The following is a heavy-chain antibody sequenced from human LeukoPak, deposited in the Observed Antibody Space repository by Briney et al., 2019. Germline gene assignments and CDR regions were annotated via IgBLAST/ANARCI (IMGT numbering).Heavy chain of an antibody. CDR1: GFTFSSYG. CDR3: ARDHTMVRGGGP. V-gene: IGHV3-30*03. J-gene: IGHJ5*02. Sequence: PGGSLRLSCAPSGFTFSSYGMHWARQAPGKGLEGGAVISYDGSNKYYADSVKGRFTISRDNSKNTLYLQMNSLRAEDTAVYYCARDHTMVRGGGPWGQGTLVTVSS. CDR2: ISYDGSNK. D-gene: IGHD3-10*01.